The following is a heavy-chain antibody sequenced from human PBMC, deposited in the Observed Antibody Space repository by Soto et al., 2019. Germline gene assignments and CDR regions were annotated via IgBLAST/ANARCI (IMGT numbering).Heavy chain of an antibody. V-gene: IGHV1-69*13. CDR1: GGTFSSYA. Sequence: GASVKVSCKASGGTFSSYAISWVRQAPGQGLEWMGGIIPIFGTANYAQKFQGRVTITADESTSTAYMELSSLRSEDTAVYYCARVDGYKYYFDYWGQGTLVTVSS. J-gene: IGHJ4*02. CDR3: ARVDGYKYYFDY. CDR2: IIPIFGTA. D-gene: IGHD5-12*01.